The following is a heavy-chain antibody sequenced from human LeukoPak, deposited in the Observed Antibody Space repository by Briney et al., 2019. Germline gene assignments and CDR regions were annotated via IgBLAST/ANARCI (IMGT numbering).Heavy chain of an antibody. D-gene: IGHD3-22*01. J-gene: IGHJ4*02. CDR1: GYTFTSYD. CDR2: MNPNSGNT. Sequence: GASVKVSCKASGYTFTSYDINWVRQATGQGLGWMGWMNPNSGNTGYAQKFQGRVTMTRNTSISTAYMELSSLRSEDTAVYYCARGAYYYDSSGYNFDYWGQGTLVTVSS. CDR3: ARGAYYYDSSGYNFDY. V-gene: IGHV1-8*01.